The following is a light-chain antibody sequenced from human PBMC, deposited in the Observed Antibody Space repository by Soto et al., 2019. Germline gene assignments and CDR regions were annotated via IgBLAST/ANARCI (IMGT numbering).Light chain of an antibody. J-gene: IGLJ3*02. V-gene: IGLV2-14*01. CDR1: GSDVGGYNY. Sequence: QSALTQPASVSGSPGQSITISCTGTGSDVGGYNYVSWYQQHPGKAPKLMIYEVSNRPSGVSNRFSGSKSGNAASLTISGLQAEDEADYYCSSYTTYTPLWVFGGGTKSPS. CDR2: EVS. CDR3: SSYTTYTPLWV.